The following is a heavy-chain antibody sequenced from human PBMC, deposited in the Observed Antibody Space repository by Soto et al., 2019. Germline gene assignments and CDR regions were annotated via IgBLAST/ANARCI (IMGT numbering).Heavy chain of an antibody. CDR1: GGSFSGYY. D-gene: IGHD2-2*01. V-gene: IGHV4-34*10. CDR3: ARAASNYCSSTSCSGPWFDP. J-gene: IGHJ5*02. CDR2: INHSGST. Sequence: PSETLSLTCAIYGGSFSGYYWNWIRQPPGKGLEWIGEINHSGSTNYNPSLKSRVTMTRDTSISTAYMELSRLRSDDTAVYYCARAASNYCSSTSCSGPWFDPWGQGTLVTVSS.